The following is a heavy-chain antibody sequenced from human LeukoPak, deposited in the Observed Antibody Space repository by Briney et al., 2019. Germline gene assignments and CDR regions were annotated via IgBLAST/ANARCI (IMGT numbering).Heavy chain of an antibody. CDR3: AGDGYNLGNFDY. Sequence: ASVTVSCMSSGYTFTIYDINWVRQAPGHGLEWLGWMNPNSGNTGYAQKFQGRVTMTRNTSISTAYMELSSLRSEDTAVYYCAGDGYNLGNFDYWGQGTLVTVSS. CDR2: MNPNSGNT. CDR1: GYTFTIYD. D-gene: IGHD5-12*01. J-gene: IGHJ4*02. V-gene: IGHV1-8*01.